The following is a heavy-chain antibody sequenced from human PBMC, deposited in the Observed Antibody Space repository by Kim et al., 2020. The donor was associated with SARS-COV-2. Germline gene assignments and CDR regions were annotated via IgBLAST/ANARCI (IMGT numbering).Heavy chain of an antibody. CDR1: GYSFTTYT. CDR3: AREVRGVITYFDY. Sequence: SVKVSCKASGYSFTTYTIQWLRQAPGQRLEWIGWINTDNGKTKYSEKFQGRVTITRDTFASTAYMELSNMRSEDTALYYCAREVRGVITYFDYWGQGTL. J-gene: IGHJ4*02. D-gene: IGHD3-10*01. CDR2: INTDNGKT. V-gene: IGHV1-3*04.